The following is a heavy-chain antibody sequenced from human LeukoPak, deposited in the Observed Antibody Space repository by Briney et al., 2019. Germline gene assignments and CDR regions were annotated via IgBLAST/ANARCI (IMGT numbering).Heavy chain of an antibody. D-gene: IGHD3-22*01. V-gene: IGHV4-38-2*02. J-gene: IGHJ3*02. CDR3: ARRRAMIVVSGDAFGI. CDR1: GYSISSGYY. CDR2: IYHSGST. Sequence: SETLSLTCTVSGYSISSGYYWGWIRQPPGKGLEWIGSIYHSGSTYYNPSLKSRVTISVDTSKNQFSLKLSSVTAADTAVYYCARRRAMIVVSGDAFGIWGQGTMVTVSS.